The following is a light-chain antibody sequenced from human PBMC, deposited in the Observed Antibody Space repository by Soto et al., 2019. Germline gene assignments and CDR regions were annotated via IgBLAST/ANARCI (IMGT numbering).Light chain of an antibody. CDR3: GTWDDSLSAGL. J-gene: IGLJ2*01. Sequence: QSVLTQPPSVSAAPGQKVTISCSGSSSNIGNNYVSWYQQLPGTAPKLLIYDNNERPSGIPDRFSGSKSGTSATLGITGLQTGDEADYYCGTWDDSLSAGLFGGGTKLTVL. CDR2: DNN. V-gene: IGLV1-51*01. CDR1: SSNIGNNY.